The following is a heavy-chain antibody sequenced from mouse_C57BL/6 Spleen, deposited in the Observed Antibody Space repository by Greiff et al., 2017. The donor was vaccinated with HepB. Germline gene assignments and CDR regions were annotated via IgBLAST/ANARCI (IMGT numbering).Heavy chain of an antibody. Sequence: QVQLQQSGAELVRPGTSVKVSCKASGYAFTNYLIEWVKQRPGQGLEWIGVINPGSGGTNYNEKFKGKATLTADKSSSTAYMQLSSLASEDSAVYFCARSWGYDSAWFAYWGQGTLVTVSA. CDR2: INPGSGGT. J-gene: IGHJ3*01. D-gene: IGHD2-2*01. CDR1: GYAFTNYL. V-gene: IGHV1-54*01. CDR3: ARSWGYDSAWFAY.